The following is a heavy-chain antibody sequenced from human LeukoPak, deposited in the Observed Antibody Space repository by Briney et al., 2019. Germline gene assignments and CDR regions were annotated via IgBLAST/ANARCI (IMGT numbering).Heavy chain of an antibody. J-gene: IGHJ4*02. CDR3: AKDRVIAVAGIGDY. V-gene: IGHV3-23*01. CDR2: IDGSGGSS. CDR1: GFTFSTYD. D-gene: IGHD6-19*01. Sequence: GGSLRLSCAVSGFTFSTYDMTWVRQAPGKGLEWVSTIDGSGGSSYYPDSLEGRFTISRDNSKNTLYLQMNSLRAEDTAVYYCAKDRVIAVAGIGDYWGQGTLVTVSS.